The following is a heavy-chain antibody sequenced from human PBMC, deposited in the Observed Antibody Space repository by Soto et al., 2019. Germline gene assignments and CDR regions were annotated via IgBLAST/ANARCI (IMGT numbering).Heavy chain of an antibody. J-gene: IGHJ4*02. CDR3: AKDSHYGDFLPFDY. V-gene: IGHV3-23*01. CDR2: ISSRGDTT. Sequence: EVQLLESGGGLRQPGGSLRLSCAASGFTFINYAMSWVRQAPGKGLEWVSSISSRGDTTYYAESVRGRFTISKDPSKDTLYLQMNSLRAEDTALYFCAKDSHYGDFLPFDYWGQGSLVTVSS. D-gene: IGHD4-17*01. CDR1: GFTFINYA.